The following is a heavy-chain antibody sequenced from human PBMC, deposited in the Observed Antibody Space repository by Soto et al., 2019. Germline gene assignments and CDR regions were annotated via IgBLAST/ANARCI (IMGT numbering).Heavy chain of an antibody. V-gene: IGHV4-31*03. D-gene: IGHD3-10*01. J-gene: IGHJ3*02. CDR1: GGSISSGGYF. CDR3: ARDILLWFGELPPRAHDAFDI. Sequence: QVQLQESGPGLVKPSQTLSLTCTVSGGSISSGGYFWSWIRQHPGKGLEWIGDINYSGSTYSNPSLKSRVTVSLDTSKSQFSLKLSSATAADTAVYYCARDILLWFGELPPRAHDAFDIWGQGTMVTVSS. CDR2: INYSGST.